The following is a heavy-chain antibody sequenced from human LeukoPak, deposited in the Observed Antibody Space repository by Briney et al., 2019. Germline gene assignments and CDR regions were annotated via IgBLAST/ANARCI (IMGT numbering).Heavy chain of an antibody. V-gene: IGHV4-34*01. J-gene: IGHJ4*02. CDR3: ASSAPYDSTYFDY. CDR2: INHSGST. D-gene: IGHD3-22*01. CDR1: GGSFSGYY. Sequence: PSETLSLTCAVYGGSFSGYYWSWIRQPPGKGLEWIGEINHSGSTNYNPSLKSRVTISVDTSKNQFSLKLSSVTAADTAVYYCASSAPYDSTYFDYWGQGTLVTVSS.